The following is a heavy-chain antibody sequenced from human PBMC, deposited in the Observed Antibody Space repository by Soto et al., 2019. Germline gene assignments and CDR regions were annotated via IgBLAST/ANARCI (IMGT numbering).Heavy chain of an antibody. CDR2: MIPILRIA. J-gene: IGHJ4*02. CDR1: GGTFSSYT. CDR3: ARGVMYYDSSGYYSYFDY. V-gene: IGHV1-69*02. D-gene: IGHD3-22*01. Sequence: QVQLVQSGAEVKKPGSSVKVSCKASGGTFSSYTISWVRQAPGQGLEWMGRMIPILRIANYAQKFQGRVTITADKSSSTDYMELSSLRSEDTAVYYCARGVMYYDSSGYYSYFDYWGQGTLVTVSS.